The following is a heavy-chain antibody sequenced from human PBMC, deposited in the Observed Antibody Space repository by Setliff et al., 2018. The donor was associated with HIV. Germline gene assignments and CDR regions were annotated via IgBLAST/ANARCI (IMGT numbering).Heavy chain of an antibody. Sequence: SETLSLTCSVFGGSMNSHYWSWIRQPPGKGLEWIGLIYYTGIPTYNTSLKSRVTMSVDRSKNQYSLRLTSVTAADTAMYYCARVARVHPFDPWGQGTLVTVSS. J-gene: IGHJ5*02. CDR3: ARVARVHPFDP. CDR2: IYYTGIP. CDR1: GGSMNSHY. V-gene: IGHV4-59*11.